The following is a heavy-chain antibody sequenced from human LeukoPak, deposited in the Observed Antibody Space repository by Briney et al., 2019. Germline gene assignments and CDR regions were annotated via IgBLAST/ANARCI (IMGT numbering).Heavy chain of an antibody. CDR2: IYYSGST. D-gene: IGHD3-10*01. CDR3: ARGAVRGLIITLEDY. J-gene: IGHJ4*02. CDR1: GGSISSYY. V-gene: IGHV4-59*01. Sequence: PSETLSLTCTVSGGSISSYYWSWIRQPPGKGLEWIGYIYYSGSTNYNPSLKSRVTISVDTSKNQFSLKLSSVTAADAAVYYCARGAVRGLIITLEDYWGQGTLVTVSS.